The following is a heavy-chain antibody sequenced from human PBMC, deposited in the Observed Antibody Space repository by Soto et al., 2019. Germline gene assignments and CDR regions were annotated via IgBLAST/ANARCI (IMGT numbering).Heavy chain of an antibody. CDR2: IYYSGST. J-gene: IGHJ3*02. V-gene: IGHV4-59*01. D-gene: IGHD2-15*01. CDR3: ARDRGYGGTVGAFDI. Sequence: QVQPQESGPGLVKPSETLSLTCTVSGGSIRSYYWSWIRQPPGKGLEWIGYIYYSGSTNYNPSLKSRVTISVDTSKNQFSLKLSSVTAADTAVYYCARDRGYGGTVGAFDIWGQGTMVTVSS. CDR1: GGSIRSYY.